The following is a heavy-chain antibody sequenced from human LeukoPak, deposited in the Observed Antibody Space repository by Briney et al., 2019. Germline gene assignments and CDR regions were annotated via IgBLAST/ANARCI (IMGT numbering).Heavy chain of an antibody. D-gene: IGHD6-19*01. J-gene: IGHJ4*02. CDR1: GYTFTSYG. Sequence: ASVKVSCKASGYTFTSYGISWVRQAPGQGLEWMGWISAYNGNTNYAQKLQGRVTMTTDTSTSTAYMELRSLRSGDTAVYYCAGDRSSSGWSDYFDYWGQGTLVTVSS. CDR3: AGDRSSSGWSDYFDY. V-gene: IGHV1-18*01. CDR2: ISAYNGNT.